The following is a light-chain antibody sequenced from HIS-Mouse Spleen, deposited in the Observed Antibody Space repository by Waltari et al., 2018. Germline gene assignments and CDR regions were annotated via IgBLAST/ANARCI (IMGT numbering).Light chain of an antibody. CDR3: SSYAGSNNYV. CDR2: EVS. J-gene: IGLJ1*01. V-gene: IGLV2-8*01. CDR1: SSDVGGYNY. Sequence: QSALTQPPSASGSPGQSVTISCTGTSSDVGGYNYVSWYQQHPGKDPKLMIDEVSKRPSGVPDRFSGSKSGNTASLTVSGLQAEDEADYYCSSYAGSNNYVFGTGTKVTVL.